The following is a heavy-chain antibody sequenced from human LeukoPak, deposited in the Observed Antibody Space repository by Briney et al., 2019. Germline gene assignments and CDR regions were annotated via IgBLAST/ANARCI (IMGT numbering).Heavy chain of an antibody. Sequence: GGSLRLSCAASGFTFSSYGMSWVRQAPGKGLEWVSAISGSGGRTHYADSVKGRFTISRDNSKNTLYLQMNSLRAEDTAVYYCAKDSKIVGATFRSYHYMDVWGKGTAVTVSS. CDR3: AKDSKIVGATFRSYHYMDV. CDR2: ISGSGGRT. V-gene: IGHV3-23*01. J-gene: IGHJ6*03. D-gene: IGHD1-26*01. CDR1: GFTFSSYG.